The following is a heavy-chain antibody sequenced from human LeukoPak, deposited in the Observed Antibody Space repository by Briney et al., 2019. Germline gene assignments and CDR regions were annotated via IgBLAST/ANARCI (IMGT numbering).Heavy chain of an antibody. CDR2: IIPIFGTA. J-gene: IGHJ5*02. CDR3: ARDPRPTYYYGSGSSDNWFDP. Sequence: SVKVSCKASGGTFSSYAISWVRQAPGQGLEWMGGIIPIFGTANYAQKFQGRVTMTRDTSTSTVYMELSSLRSEDTAVYYCARDPRPTYYYGSGSSDNWFDPWGQGTLVTVSS. CDR1: GGTFSSYA. V-gene: IGHV1-69*05. D-gene: IGHD3-10*01.